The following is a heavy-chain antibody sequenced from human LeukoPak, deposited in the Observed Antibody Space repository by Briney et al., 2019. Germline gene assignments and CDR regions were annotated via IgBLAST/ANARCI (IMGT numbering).Heavy chain of an antibody. Sequence: GGSLRLSCAASGFTFSSYAMSWVRQAPGKGLEWVSAISGSGGSTYYADSVKGRFIISRDNSKNTLYLQMNSLRAEDTAVYYCAKQTSYCSSTSCYLSEFDYWGQGTLVTVSS. V-gene: IGHV3-23*01. J-gene: IGHJ4*02. CDR2: ISGSGGST. CDR3: AKQTSYCSSTSCYLSEFDY. D-gene: IGHD2-2*01. CDR1: GFTFSSYA.